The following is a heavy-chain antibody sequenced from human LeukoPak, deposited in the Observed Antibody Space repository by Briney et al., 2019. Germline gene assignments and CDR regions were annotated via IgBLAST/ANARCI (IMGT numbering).Heavy chain of an antibody. V-gene: IGHV3-33*08. CDR3: ARAKGVSTGYRPTDY. Sequence: GGSLRLSCAASGFTFSSYWMSWVRQAPGKGLEWVAVIWYDGSNRYYADPVKGRFTVSRDNSKNTLYLQMNSLRAEDTAVYYCARAKGVSTGYRPTDYWGQGTLVTVSS. J-gene: IGHJ4*02. CDR2: IWYDGSNR. CDR1: GFTFSSYW. D-gene: IGHD3-22*01.